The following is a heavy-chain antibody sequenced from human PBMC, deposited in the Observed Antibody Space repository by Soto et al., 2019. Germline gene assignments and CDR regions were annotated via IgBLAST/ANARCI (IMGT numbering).Heavy chain of an antibody. V-gene: IGHV3-23*01. D-gene: IGHD3-22*01. J-gene: IGHJ3*01. CDR1: GFTFRNYA. CDR2: IDSGGGGT. CDR3: AKHYYDSNGGAFDV. Sequence: GGSLRLSCAASGFTFRNYAMSWVRQVPGKGPEWVSAIDSGGGGTYYADSVKGRFTISRDNSEITLYLQMNSLRAEDTAVYYCAKHYYDSNGGAFDVWGQGTLVTVSS.